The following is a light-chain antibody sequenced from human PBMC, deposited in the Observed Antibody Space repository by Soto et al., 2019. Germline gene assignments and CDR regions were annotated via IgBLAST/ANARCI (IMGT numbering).Light chain of an antibody. CDR2: GAS. CDR1: QSVSSS. Sequence: EIVMAQSPATLTVSPGETVTLFCRASQSVSSSVAWYQQKPGQAPRLLIYGASTRATGIPARFSGSGSGTEFTLTISRLEPEDFAVYYCQQYGSSGTFGQGTKVDIK. J-gene: IGKJ1*01. CDR3: QQYGSSGT. V-gene: IGKV3-15*01.